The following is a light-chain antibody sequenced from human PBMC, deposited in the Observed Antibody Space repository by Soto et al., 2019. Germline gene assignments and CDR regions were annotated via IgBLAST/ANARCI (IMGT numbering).Light chain of an antibody. CDR3: QQTFSPPSIT. J-gene: IGKJ5*01. CDR1: QRITNY. V-gene: IGKV1-39*01. Sequence: DIKLTQSPSSLSACVGDRVTITWRASQRITNYLNWYQQKPGKAPKLLIYATSSLQSGVPSRFSGSGSGSEFTLTISSLQPEDFATYYCQQTFSPPSITFGQGTRLEIK. CDR2: ATS.